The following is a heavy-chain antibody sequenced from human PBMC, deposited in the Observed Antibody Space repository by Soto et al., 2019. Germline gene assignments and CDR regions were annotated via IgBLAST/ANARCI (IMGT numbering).Heavy chain of an antibody. CDR1: GYTFTSYG. J-gene: IGHJ5*02. CDR2: ISAYNGNT. D-gene: IGHD3-9*01. V-gene: IGHV1-18*01. Sequence: ASVKVSCKASGYTFTSYGISWVRQAPGQGLEWMGWISAYNGNTNYAQKLQGRVTMTTDTSTSTAYMELRSLRSDDTAVYYCARDLYYDILTGYYRFDPWGQGTLVPS. CDR3: ARDLYYDILTGYYRFDP.